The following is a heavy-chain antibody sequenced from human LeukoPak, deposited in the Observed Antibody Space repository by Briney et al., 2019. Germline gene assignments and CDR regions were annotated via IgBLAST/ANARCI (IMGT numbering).Heavy chain of an antibody. Sequence: GRSLRLSCAASGFTFSSYAMLWVRQAPGKGLEWVAVISYDGSNKYYADSVKGRFTISRGNSKNTLYLQMNSLRAEDTAVYYCARDIPYDSSGDVGNAFDIWGQGTMVTVSS. J-gene: IGHJ3*02. CDR2: ISYDGSNK. D-gene: IGHD3-22*01. CDR3: ARDIPYDSSGDVGNAFDI. V-gene: IGHV3-30-3*01. CDR1: GFTFSSYA.